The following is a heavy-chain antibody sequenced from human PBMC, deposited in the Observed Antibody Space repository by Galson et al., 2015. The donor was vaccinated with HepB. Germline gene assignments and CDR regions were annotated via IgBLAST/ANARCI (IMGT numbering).Heavy chain of an antibody. J-gene: IGHJ4*02. CDR3: ARVADSDYGDHAHFDS. D-gene: IGHD4-17*01. CDR1: GFTFSDYY. CDR2: ISSSTIYT. Sequence: SLRLSCAASGFTFSDYYMSWIRQAPGKGLEWLSYISSSTIYTNYADSVKGRFTISRDNVKNSMYLQMNSLRAEDTAVYYRARVADSDYGDHAHFDSWGLGTLVTVSS. V-gene: IGHV3-11*06.